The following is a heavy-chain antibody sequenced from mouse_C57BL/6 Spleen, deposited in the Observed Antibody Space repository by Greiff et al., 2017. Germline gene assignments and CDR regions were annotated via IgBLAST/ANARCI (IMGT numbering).Heavy chain of an antibody. CDR1: GYAFSSSW. V-gene: IGHV1-82*01. CDR3: EGYSNYWYFDG. D-gene: IGHD2-5*01. J-gene: IGHJ1*03. Sequence: QVQLQQSGPELVKPGASVKISCKASGYAFSSSWMNWVKQRPGKGLEWIGRIYPGDGDTNYNGKFKGKATLTADKSSSTAYMQLSSLTSEDSAVYFCEGYSNYWYFDGWGTGTTVTVSS. CDR2: IYPGDGDT.